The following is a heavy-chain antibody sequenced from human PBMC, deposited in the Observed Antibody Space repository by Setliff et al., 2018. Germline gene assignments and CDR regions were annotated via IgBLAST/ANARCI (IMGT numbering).Heavy chain of an antibody. CDR1: GFTFSSYA. CDR3: ARVSRSYGLPLDY. J-gene: IGHJ4*02. D-gene: IGHD5-18*01. V-gene: IGHV3-48*04. Sequence: LRLSCAASGFTFSSYAMSWVRQAPGKGLEWVSYISSSGSTIYYADSVKGRFTISRDNAKNSLYLQMNSLRAEDTAVYYCARVSRSYGLPLDYWGQGTLVTVSS. CDR2: ISSSGSTI.